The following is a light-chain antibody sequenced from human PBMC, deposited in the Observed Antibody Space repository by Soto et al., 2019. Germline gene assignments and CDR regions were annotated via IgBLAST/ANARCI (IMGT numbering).Light chain of an antibody. J-gene: IGLJ1*01. CDR1: SSDVGGYNY. V-gene: IGLV2-14*01. Sequence: QSALTQPASVSGSPGQSITISCTGTSSDVGGYNYFSWYQQHPGKAPKLMIYDVSNRPSGVSNRFSGSKSGNTASLTISGLQAEDDADYYCSSYTSSSTLLYVFGTGTKVTVL. CDR3: SSYTSSSTLLYV. CDR2: DVS.